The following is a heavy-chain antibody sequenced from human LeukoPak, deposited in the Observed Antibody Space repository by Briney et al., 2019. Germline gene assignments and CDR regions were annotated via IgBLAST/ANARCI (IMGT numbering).Heavy chain of an antibody. Sequence: PGGSLRLSCAASGFTFSSYGMSWVRQAPGKGLEWVSALTDSGGSTFYADSVKARFTISRDNSKNTLFLQMNSLRPEDTAVYYCAKDSLGTRTVTLDYWGQGTLVTVSS. CDR1: GFTFSSYG. CDR2: LTDSGGST. V-gene: IGHV3-23*01. CDR3: AKDSLGTRTVTLDY. J-gene: IGHJ4*02. D-gene: IGHD4-17*01.